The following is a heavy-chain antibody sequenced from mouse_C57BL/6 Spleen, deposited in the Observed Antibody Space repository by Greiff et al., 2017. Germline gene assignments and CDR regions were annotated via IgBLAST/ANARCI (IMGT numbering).Heavy chain of an antibody. CDR2: IWWNDDK. D-gene: IGHD4-1*01. J-gene: IGHJ2*01. V-gene: IGHV8-5*01. CDR1: GFSLSTSNMG. CDR3: AQISGMDYFDY. Sequence: QVTLKVSGPGILQPSQTLSLTCSFSGFSLSTSNMGIGWIRQPSGKGLEWLAHIWWNDDKYYNPSLKSRLTISKDTSNNQVFLQSTSVDTADTATCYCAQISGMDYFDYWGQGTTLTVSS.